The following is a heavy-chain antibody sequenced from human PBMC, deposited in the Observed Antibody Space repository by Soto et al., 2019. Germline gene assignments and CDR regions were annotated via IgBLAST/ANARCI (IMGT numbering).Heavy chain of an antibody. V-gene: IGHV3-23*01. J-gene: IGHJ6*02. CDR3: AKGYDSSGYYAYYYGMDV. CDR1: GFTFSSYA. CDR2: ISGSGGST. Sequence: GGSLRLSCAASGFTFSSYAMSWVRQAPGKGLEWVSAISGSGGSTYYADSVKGRFTISRDNSKNTLYLQMNSLRAEDTAVYYCAKGYDSSGYYAYYYGMDVWGQGTTVTVSS. D-gene: IGHD3-22*01.